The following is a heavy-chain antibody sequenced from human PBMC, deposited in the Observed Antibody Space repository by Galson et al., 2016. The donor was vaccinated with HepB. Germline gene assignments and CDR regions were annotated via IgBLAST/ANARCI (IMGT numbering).Heavy chain of an antibody. V-gene: IGHV3-30-3*01. D-gene: IGHD1-26*01. CDR3: AREWELGGYFDY. CDR2: LSHDGVTK. CDR1: EFTFNNCP. J-gene: IGHJ4*02. Sequence: SLRLSCAASEFTFNNCPLHWVRQAPGKGLEWVAVLSHDGVTKFYADSVRARFTISRDKSKTTVYLQMDGLSAEDTAVYYCAREWELGGYFDYWGQGTLVTLSS.